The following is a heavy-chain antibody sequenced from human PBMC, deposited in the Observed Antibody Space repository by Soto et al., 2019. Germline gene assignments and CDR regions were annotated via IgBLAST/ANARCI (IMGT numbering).Heavy chain of an antibody. CDR3: ARLFWSGYDYYYYYYMDV. D-gene: IGHD3-3*01. V-gene: IGHV1-8*01. CDR2: MNPNSGNT. J-gene: IGHJ6*03. CDR1: GYTFTSYD. Sequence: ASVKVSCKASGYTFTSYDINWVRQATGQGLEWMGWMNPNSGNTGYAQKFQGRVTMTRNTSISTAYMELSSLRSEDTAVFYCARLFWSGYDYYYYYYMDVWGKGTTVTVSS.